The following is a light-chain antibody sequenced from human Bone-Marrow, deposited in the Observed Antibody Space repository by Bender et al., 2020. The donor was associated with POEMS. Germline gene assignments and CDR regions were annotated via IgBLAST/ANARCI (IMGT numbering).Light chain of an antibody. CDR1: SSDVGSHNL. Sequence: QSALTQPASVSGSPGQSITISCTGTSSDVGSHNLVSWYRQHPGKAPKLMIYEGSKRPSGVSNRFSGSKSGNTASLTISGLQAEDEADYYCSSYTSTTTLRVFGTGTKVTVL. J-gene: IGLJ1*01. CDR3: SSYTSTTTLRV. CDR2: EGS. V-gene: IGLV2-14*02.